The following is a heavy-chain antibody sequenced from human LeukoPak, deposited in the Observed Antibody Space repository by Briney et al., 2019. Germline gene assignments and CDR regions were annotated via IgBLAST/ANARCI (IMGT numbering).Heavy chain of an antibody. Sequence: GGSLRLSCAASGFTVSSNYMSWVRQAPGKGLEWVSVIYSGGSTYYADSVKGRFTISRDNSKNTLYLQMNSLRAEDTAVYYCARDIKPQGIAAAGRTEFDYWGQGTLVTVSS. CDR2: IYSGGST. CDR1: GFTVSSNY. J-gene: IGHJ4*02. CDR3: ARDIKPQGIAAAGRTEFDY. V-gene: IGHV3-53*01. D-gene: IGHD6-13*01.